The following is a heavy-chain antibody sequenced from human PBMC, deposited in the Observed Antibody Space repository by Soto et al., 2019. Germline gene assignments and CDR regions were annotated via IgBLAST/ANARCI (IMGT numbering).Heavy chain of an antibody. CDR1: GGSISSYY. CDR3: ARGYLRYYYYYGMDV. CDR2: IYTSGST. V-gene: IGHV4-4*07. Sequence: SETLSLTSTVSGGSISSYYWSWVRQPAGKGLEWIGRIYTSGSTNYNPSLKSRVTMSVDTSKNQFSLKLSSVTAADTAVYYCARGYLRYYYYYGMDVWGQGTTVTVSS. D-gene: IGHD1-1*01. J-gene: IGHJ6*02.